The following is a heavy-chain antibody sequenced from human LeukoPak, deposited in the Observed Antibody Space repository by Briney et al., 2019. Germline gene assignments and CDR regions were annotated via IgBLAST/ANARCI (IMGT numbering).Heavy chain of an antibody. D-gene: IGHD3-10*01. J-gene: IGHJ4*02. V-gene: IGHV4-59*01. CDR3: ARYPGLEGAGSKGAFDY. CDR1: GGSITYYY. CDR2: IYHSGST. Sequence: SETLSLTCTVSGGSITYYYWTWIRQPPGKGLEWIGYIYHSGSTNYNPSLKSRVTISVDTSKNQFSLKLTSVTAADTAVYYCARYPGLEGAGSKGAFDYWGQGTLVTVSS.